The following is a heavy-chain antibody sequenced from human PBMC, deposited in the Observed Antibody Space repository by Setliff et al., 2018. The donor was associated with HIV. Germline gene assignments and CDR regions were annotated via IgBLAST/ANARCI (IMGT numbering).Heavy chain of an antibody. CDR3: ARVGLSSGYLGGPFGY. Sequence: GSLRLSCAASGFAFSTYDMNWVRQPPGKGLEWIGEIDHSGSTKYNPSLKSRVTISVDTSKNQFSLKLRSVTAADTAVYYCARVGLSSGYLGGPFGYWGQGTLVTVSS. V-gene: IGHV4-34*01. CDR2: IDHSGST. J-gene: IGHJ4*02. CDR1: GFAFSTYD. D-gene: IGHD3-22*01.